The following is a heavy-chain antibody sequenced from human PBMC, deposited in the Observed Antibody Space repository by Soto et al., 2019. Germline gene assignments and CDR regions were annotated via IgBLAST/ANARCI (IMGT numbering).Heavy chain of an antibody. J-gene: IGHJ4*02. D-gene: IGHD1-26*01. CDR3: AKDESIVGENSFDY. Sequence: GGSLRLSCAASGFTFSSYGMHWVRQAPGKGLEWVAVISYDGSNKYYADSVKGRFTISRDNSKNTLYLQMNSLRAEETAVYYCAKDESIVGENSFDYWGQGTLVTVSS. CDR1: GFTFSSYG. V-gene: IGHV3-30*18. CDR2: ISYDGSNK.